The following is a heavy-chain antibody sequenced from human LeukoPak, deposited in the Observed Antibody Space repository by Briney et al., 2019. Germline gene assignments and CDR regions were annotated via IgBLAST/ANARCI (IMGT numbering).Heavy chain of an antibody. CDR3: ARDYVELRYFDWFNWFDP. D-gene: IGHD3-9*01. J-gene: IGHJ5*02. Sequence: SGGSLRLSCAASGFTFSSYAMHWVRQAPGKGLEWVAVISYDGSNKYYADSVKGRFTISRDNSKNTLYLQMNSLRAEDTAVYYRARDYVELRYFDWFNWFDPWGQGTLVTVSS. CDR2: ISYDGSNK. V-gene: IGHV3-30-3*01. CDR1: GFTFSSYA.